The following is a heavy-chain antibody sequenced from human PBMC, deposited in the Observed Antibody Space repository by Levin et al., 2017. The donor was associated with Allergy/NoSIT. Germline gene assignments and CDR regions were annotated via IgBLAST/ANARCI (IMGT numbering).Heavy chain of an antibody. J-gene: IGHJ6*02. CDR1: GFMFSNFG. CDR3: AKISVVVPSFDYTYGLDV. V-gene: IGHV3-30*18. CDR2: ISYDGSKK. D-gene: IGHD3-9*01. Sequence: AGGSLRLSCAASGFMFSNFGMHWVRQAPGKGLEWVALISYDGSKKYYVDSVKGRFTISRDNSKNTLHLQMDSLRAEDTAVYYCAKISVVVPSFDYTYGLDVWGQGTTVTVSS.